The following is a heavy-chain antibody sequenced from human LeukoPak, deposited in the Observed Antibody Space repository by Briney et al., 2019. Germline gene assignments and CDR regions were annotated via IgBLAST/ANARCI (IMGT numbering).Heavy chain of an antibody. Sequence: GGSLRLSCAASGFTFSSYGMNWVRQAPGKGLEWVSSISSSSSYIYYADSVKGRFTISRDNAKNSLYLQMNSLRAEDTAVYYCARLGYCSGGSCATVDYWGQGTLVTVSS. CDR3: ARLGYCSGGSCATVDY. V-gene: IGHV3-21*01. CDR2: ISSSSSYI. D-gene: IGHD2-15*01. CDR1: GFTFSSYG. J-gene: IGHJ4*02.